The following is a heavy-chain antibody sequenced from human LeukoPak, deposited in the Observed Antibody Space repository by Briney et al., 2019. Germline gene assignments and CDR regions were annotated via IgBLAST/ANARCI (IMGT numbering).Heavy chain of an antibody. J-gene: IGHJ4*02. CDR3: ARDRYDVWGSYRTGNYFDY. Sequence: PSQTLSLACTVSGGSISSGGYYWSWIRQPPGKGLEWIGYIYHSGSTYYNPSLKSRVTISVDRSKNQFSLKLSSVTAADTAVYYCARDRYDVWGSYRTGNYFDYWGQGTLVTVSS. CDR1: GGSISSGGYY. CDR2: IYHSGST. V-gene: IGHV4-30-2*01. D-gene: IGHD3-16*02.